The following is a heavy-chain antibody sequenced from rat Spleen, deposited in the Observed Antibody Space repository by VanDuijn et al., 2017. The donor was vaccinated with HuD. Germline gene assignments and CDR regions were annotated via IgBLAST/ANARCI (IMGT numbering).Heavy chain of an antibody. CDR2: INSAGST. V-gene: IGHV3-3*01. D-gene: IGHD1-12*02. J-gene: IGHJ2*01. Sequence: EVQLQESGPGLVKPSQSLSLTCSVTGHSITSSYRWNWIRKFPGNKLEWMGYINSAGSTNYNPSLKSRISITRDTSKNQFFLQVNSVTTEDTATYYCARSFPYYDGTYPFDYWGQGVMVTVSS. CDR3: ARSFPYYDGTYPFDY. CDR1: GHSITSSYR.